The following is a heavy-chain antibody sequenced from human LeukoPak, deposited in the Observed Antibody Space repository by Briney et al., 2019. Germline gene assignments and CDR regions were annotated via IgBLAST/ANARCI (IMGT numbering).Heavy chain of an antibody. J-gene: IGHJ3*02. CDR3: AKYTRREGYNYQDAFDI. V-gene: IGHV3-23*01. D-gene: IGHD5-24*01. Sequence: GGSLRLSCAASGFTFSSYYMSWVRQAPGKGLEWVSDISGSGGSTYYADSVKGRFTISRDNSKNTLYLQMNSLRAEDTAVYYCAKYTRREGYNYQDAFDIWGQGTMVTVSS. CDR1: GFTFSSYY. CDR2: ISGSGGST.